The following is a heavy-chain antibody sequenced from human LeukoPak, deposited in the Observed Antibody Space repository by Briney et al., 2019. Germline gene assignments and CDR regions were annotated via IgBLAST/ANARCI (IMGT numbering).Heavy chain of an antibody. V-gene: IGHV4-59*01. CDR2: IYYSGST. Sequence: SETLSLTCTVSGGSITSYYWSWIRQPPGKGLEWIGFIYYSGSTNYSPSLKSRVTMSVATSKNQFSPNLTSLTAADTAVYYCARDRGGDGMDVWGQGTTVTVSS. CDR1: GGSITSYY. D-gene: IGHD2-21*01. CDR3: ARDRGGDGMDV. J-gene: IGHJ6*02.